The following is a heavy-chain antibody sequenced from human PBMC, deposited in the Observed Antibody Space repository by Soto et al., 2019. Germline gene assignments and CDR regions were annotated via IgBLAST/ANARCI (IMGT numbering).Heavy chain of an antibody. J-gene: IGHJ4*02. CDR1: GYTFTSYA. CDR2: INAGNGNT. V-gene: IGHV1-3*01. D-gene: IGHD5-18*01. Sequence: ASVKVSCKASGYTFTSYAMHWVRQAPGQRLEWMGWINAGNGNTKYSQKFQGRVTITRDTSASTAYMELSSLRSEDTAVYYCASDQRRGYSIATPLGYWGQGTMVTV. CDR3: ASDQRRGYSIATPLGY.